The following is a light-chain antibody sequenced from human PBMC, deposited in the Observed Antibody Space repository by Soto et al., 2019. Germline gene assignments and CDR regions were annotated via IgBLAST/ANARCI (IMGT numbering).Light chain of an antibody. CDR1: QSISSD. J-gene: IGKJ1*01. V-gene: IGKV3-15*01. CDR2: RAS. CDR3: QQDNNWPPT. Sequence: EIVMTQSPATLSVSPRERATLSGTASQSISSDLAWYQQKPGQAPRLLIYRASTRATSTPPRFSGSGYGTEFTVTISSLQSEDFAVYYCQQDNNWPPTFGQGTKVEIK.